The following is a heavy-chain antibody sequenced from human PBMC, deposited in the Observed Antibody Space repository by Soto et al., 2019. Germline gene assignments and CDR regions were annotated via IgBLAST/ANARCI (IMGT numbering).Heavy chain of an antibody. CDR2: INPSGGTT. V-gene: IGHV1-46*01. D-gene: IGHD2-2*01. CDR1: GYTFTSYY. J-gene: IGHJ6*02. Sequence: ASVKVSCKASGYTFTSYYMHWVRQAPGQGLEWMGIINPSGGTTSYAQKFQGRVTMTADESTSTAYMELGSLRSEDTAVYYCARGSEPAALYYYYYYGMDVWGQGTTVTVSS. CDR3: ARGSEPAALYYYYYYGMDV.